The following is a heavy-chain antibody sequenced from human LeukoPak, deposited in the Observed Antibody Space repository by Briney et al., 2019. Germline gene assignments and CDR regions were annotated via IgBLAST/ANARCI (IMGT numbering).Heavy chain of an antibody. Sequence: SETLSLTCTVSGGSISSSSYYWGWIRQPPGKGLEWIGSIYYSGSTYYNPSLKSRVTISVDTSKNQFSLKLSSVTAADTAVYYCARPINRLGAFDIWGQGTMVTVSS. CDR1: GGSISSSSYY. CDR2: IYYSGST. J-gene: IGHJ3*02. V-gene: IGHV4-39*01. D-gene: IGHD6-25*01. CDR3: ARPINRLGAFDI.